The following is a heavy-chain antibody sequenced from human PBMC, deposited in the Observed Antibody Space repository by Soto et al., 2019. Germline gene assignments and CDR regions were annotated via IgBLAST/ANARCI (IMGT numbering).Heavy chain of an antibody. J-gene: IGHJ4*02. CDR3: ARDRFSGSSYFDY. V-gene: IGHV4-61*01. CDR1: GGSVNNKTYY. Sequence: SETLSLTCSVSGGSVNNKTYYWSWIRQPPGKGLEWIGYIYYSGTTNYNPSLKSRVTISVDTSKNQFSLRLSSVTAADTAVYYGARDRFSGSSYFDYWGQGALVAVSS. D-gene: IGHD1-26*01. CDR2: IYYSGTT.